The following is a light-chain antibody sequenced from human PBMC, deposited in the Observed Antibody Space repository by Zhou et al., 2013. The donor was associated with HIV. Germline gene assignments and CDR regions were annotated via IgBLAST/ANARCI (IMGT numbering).Light chain of an antibody. CDR2: DAS. CDR3: QQYNDWPLT. Sequence: ELVMTQSPATLSVSPGERATLSCRASQSVSNNLAWYQQKPGQPPRLLIYDASTRATGISARFSGRGSRTEFTLTISSMQSEDFASFYCQQYNDWPLTFGGGPRWRSN. V-gene: IGKV3-15*01. J-gene: IGKJ4*01. CDR1: QSVSNN.